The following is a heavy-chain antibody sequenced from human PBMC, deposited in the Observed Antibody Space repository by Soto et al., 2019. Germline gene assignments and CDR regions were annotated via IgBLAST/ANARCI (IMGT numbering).Heavy chain of an antibody. J-gene: IGHJ3*02. CDR2: ISYDGSNK. CDR1: GFTFSSYG. CDR3: ANLMATQEGLDSFDI. Sequence: QVQLVESGGGVVQPGRSLRLCCAASGFTFSSYGMHWVRQAPGKGLEWVAVISYDGSNKYYADSVKGRFTISRDNSKNTLYLQMNSLRAEDTAVYYCANLMATQEGLDSFDIWGQGTMVTVSS. D-gene: IGHD5-12*01. V-gene: IGHV3-30*18.